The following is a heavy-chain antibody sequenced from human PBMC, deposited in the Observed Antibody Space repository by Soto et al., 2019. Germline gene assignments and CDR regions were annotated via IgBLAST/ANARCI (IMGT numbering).Heavy chain of an antibody. Sequence: GGSLRLSCAASGFTFSSYGMHWVRQAPGKGLEWVAVIWYDGSNKYYADSVKGRFTISRDNSKNTLYLQMNSLRAEDTAVYYCARDGKQSGVCYKQDYWGQGTLVTVSS. CDR3: ARDGKQSGVCYKQDY. V-gene: IGHV3-33*08. D-gene: IGHD2-8*01. J-gene: IGHJ4*02. CDR1: GFTFSSYG. CDR2: IWYDGSNK.